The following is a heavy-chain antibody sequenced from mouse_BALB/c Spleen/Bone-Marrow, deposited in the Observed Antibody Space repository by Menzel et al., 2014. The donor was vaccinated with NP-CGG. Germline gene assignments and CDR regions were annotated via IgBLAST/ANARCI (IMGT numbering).Heavy chain of an antibody. CDR2: INSNGGST. J-gene: IGHJ4*01. Sequence: EVKLVESGGGLVQPGGSLKLSCAASGFTFGSYGMSWVRQTPDKRLELVATINSNGGSTYYPYSVKGRFTISRDNAKNTLYLQMSSLKSEDTAMYYCARDGYYVFYAMDYWGQGTSVTVSS. CDR1: GFTFGSYG. CDR3: ARDGYYVFYAMDY. D-gene: IGHD2-3*01. V-gene: IGHV5-6-3*01.